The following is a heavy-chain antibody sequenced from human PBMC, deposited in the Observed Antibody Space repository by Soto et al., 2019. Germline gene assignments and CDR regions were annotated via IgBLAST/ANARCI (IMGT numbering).Heavy chain of an antibody. Sequence: QVQLVESGGGVVQPGRSLRLSCAASGFTFSSYGMHWVRQAPGKGLEWVAVISYDGSNKYYADSVKGRFTISRDNSKNTLYLQMNSLRAEDTAVYYCAKGGRFLEWFEGDFDYWGQGTLVTVSS. CDR1: GFTFSSYG. V-gene: IGHV3-30*18. D-gene: IGHD3-3*01. J-gene: IGHJ4*02. CDR2: ISYDGSNK. CDR3: AKGGRFLEWFEGDFDY.